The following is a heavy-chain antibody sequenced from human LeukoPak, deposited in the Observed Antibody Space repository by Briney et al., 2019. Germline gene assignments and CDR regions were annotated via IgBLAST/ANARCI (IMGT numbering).Heavy chain of an antibody. Sequence: PGGSLRLSCAASGFTFSSYAMSWVRQAPGKGLEWVSAISGSGGSTYYADSVMGRFTISRDNSKNTLYLQMNSLRAEDTAVYYCAKDNCSGGSCYRRPDAFDIWGQGTMVTVSS. CDR1: GFTFSSYA. J-gene: IGHJ3*02. CDR3: AKDNCSGGSCYRRPDAFDI. V-gene: IGHV3-23*01. CDR2: ISGSGGST. D-gene: IGHD2-15*01.